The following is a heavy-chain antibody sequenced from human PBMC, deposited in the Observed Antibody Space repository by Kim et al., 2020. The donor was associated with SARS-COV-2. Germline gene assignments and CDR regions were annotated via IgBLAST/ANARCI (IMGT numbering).Heavy chain of an antibody. CDR1: GFTFSNSW. Sequence: GGSLRLSCAASGFTFSNSWMSWVRQPPGKGLEWVASIKLDGSDKAYVDSVKGRFTTSRDNANNALFLQMNSLRAEDAALYYCGRDRGATLWGQGTRVTVSS. J-gene: IGHJ4*02. V-gene: IGHV3-7*01. CDR2: IKLDGSDK. D-gene: IGHD3-10*01. CDR3: GRDRGATL.